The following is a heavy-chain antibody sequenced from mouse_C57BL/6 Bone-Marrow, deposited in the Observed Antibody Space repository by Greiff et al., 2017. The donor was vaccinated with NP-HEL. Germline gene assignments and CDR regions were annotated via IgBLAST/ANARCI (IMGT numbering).Heavy chain of an antibody. CDR2: IDPETGGT. CDR1: GYTFTDYE. CDR3: TRPLYAMDY. J-gene: IGHJ4*01. Sequence: VKVVESGAELVRPGASVTLSCKASGYTFTDYEMHWVKQTPVHGLEWIGAIDPETGGTAYNQKFKGKAILTADKSSSTAYMELRSLTSEDSAVYYCTRPLYAMDYWGQGTSVTVSS. V-gene: IGHV1-15*01.